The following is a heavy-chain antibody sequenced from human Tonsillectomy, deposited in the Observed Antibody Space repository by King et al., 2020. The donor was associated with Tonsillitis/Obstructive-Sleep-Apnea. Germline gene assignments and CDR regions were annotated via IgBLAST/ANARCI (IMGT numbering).Heavy chain of an antibody. Sequence: VQLVESGGSVVRPGGSLRLSCAASGFTFDDYGLSWVRQAPGKGLEWVPGINWNGGSAGYAESVKGRFTISSDNAKNSLYLQMNSLRAEDTAFYYCARDRMGGWTYYFDYWGQGTLVTVSS. V-gene: IGHV3-20*04. J-gene: IGHJ4*02. CDR1: GFTFDDYG. CDR2: INWNGGSA. CDR3: ARDRMGGWTYYFDY. D-gene: IGHD6-19*01.